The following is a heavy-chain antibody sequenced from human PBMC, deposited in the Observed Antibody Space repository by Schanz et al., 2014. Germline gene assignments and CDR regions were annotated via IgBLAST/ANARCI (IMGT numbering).Heavy chain of an antibody. J-gene: IGHJ4*02. CDR2: IYSDGRT. CDR1: GFTFSSYS. V-gene: IGHV3-66*01. Sequence: EVQLVESGGGLVQPGGSLRLSCAASGFTFSSYSMNWVRQAPGKGLEWVSVIYSDGRTYYGDSVKGRFTISRDNSKNTLYLQMNSVRAEDSAVYYCTRGSGSRSYGWYYDSWGQGTLVTVSS. CDR3: TRGSGSRSYGWYYDS. D-gene: IGHD3-10*01.